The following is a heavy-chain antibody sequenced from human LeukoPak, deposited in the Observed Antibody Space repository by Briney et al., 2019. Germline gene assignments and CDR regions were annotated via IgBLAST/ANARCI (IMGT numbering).Heavy chain of an antibody. Sequence: LGGSLRLSCAASGFTFSNFWMRWVRQAPGKGLEWVANIMQDGSDKYYMDSVKGRFTISRDNAKNSLYLQMDSLRAEDTAVYYCAKGRVAVDHWGQGTLVTVSS. D-gene: IGHD2-15*01. V-gene: IGHV3-7*01. J-gene: IGHJ5*02. CDR1: GFTFSNFW. CDR2: IMQDGSDK. CDR3: AKGRVAVDH.